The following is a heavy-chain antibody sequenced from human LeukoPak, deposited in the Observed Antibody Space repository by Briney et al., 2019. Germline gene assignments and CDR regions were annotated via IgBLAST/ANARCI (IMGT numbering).Heavy chain of an antibody. D-gene: IGHD2-2*01. J-gene: IGHJ4*02. CDR2: ISAYNGNT. V-gene: IGHV1-18*01. CDR1: GYTCTSYG. Sequence: GASVKVSCKASGYTCTSYGISWVRQAPGQGLEWMGWISAYNGNTNYAQKLQGRVTITTDTSTSTPYMELRSLRSDDTAVYYCARSGSTSPQLYWGQGTLVTVSS. CDR3: ARSGSTSPQLY.